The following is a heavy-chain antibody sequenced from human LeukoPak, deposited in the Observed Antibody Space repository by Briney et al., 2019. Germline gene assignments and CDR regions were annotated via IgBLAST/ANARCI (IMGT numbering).Heavy chain of an antibody. J-gene: IGHJ6*02. V-gene: IGHV1-2*02. Sequence: ASVKVSCKASGYTFTGYYMHWVRQAPGQGLEWMGWINPNSGGTNYAQKFQGRVTMTRDTSISTAYMELSRLRSDDTAVYYRAREELGSSGWTSKGYYYYYGMDVWGQGTTVTVSS. D-gene: IGHD6-19*01. CDR3: AREELGSSGWTSKGYYYYYGMDV. CDR2: INPNSGGT. CDR1: GYTFTGYY.